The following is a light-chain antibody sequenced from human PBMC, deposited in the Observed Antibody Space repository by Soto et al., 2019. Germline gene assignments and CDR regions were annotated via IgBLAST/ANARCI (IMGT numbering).Light chain of an antibody. J-gene: IGKJ5*01. Sequence: IVMTQSPVTLSVSPGERATLACRASQSVSSNLAWYQQKPGQAPRLLIYGASTRATGIPARFSGSGSGTEFTLTISSLQSEVFAVYYCQQYNNWPPITFGQGTRLQIK. CDR3: QQYNNWPPIT. CDR2: GAS. V-gene: IGKV3-15*01. CDR1: QSVSSN.